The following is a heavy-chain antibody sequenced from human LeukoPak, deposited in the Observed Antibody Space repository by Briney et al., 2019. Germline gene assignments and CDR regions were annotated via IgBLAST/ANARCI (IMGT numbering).Heavy chain of an antibody. Sequence: GASVKVSCKASGYTFTSHGISWVRQAPGQGLEWMGWISAYNGNTNYAQKLQGRVTMTTDTSTSTAYMELRSLRSDDAAVYYCARTYYYDSSGNLFDYWGQGTLVTVSS. CDR2: ISAYNGNT. J-gene: IGHJ4*02. CDR3: ARTYYYDSSGNLFDY. V-gene: IGHV1-18*01. D-gene: IGHD3-22*01. CDR1: GYTFTSHG.